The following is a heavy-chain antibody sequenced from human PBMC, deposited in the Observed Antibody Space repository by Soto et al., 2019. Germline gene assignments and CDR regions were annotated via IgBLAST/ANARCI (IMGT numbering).Heavy chain of an antibody. Sequence: QVQLVESGGGVVQPGRSLRLSCAASGFTFSSYGMHWLRQAPGKGLEWVAVISYDGSNKYYADSVKGRFTISRDNSKNTLYLQMNSLRAEDTAVYYCAKHHIVFGYFDYWGQGTLVTVSS. CDR2: ISYDGSNK. CDR3: AKHHIVFGYFDY. J-gene: IGHJ4*02. D-gene: IGHD3-10*01. V-gene: IGHV3-30*18. CDR1: GFTFSSYG.